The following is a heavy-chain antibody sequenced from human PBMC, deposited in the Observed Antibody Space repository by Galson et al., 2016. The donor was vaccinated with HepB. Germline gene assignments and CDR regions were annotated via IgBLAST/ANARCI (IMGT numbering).Heavy chain of an antibody. J-gene: IGHJ4*02. V-gene: IGHV3-30*04. D-gene: IGHD1-26*01. CDR2: ISFDGSNK. Sequence: SLRLSCAASGFTFSTYAIHWVRQAPGKGLEWVSVISFDGSNKYYADSVRGRFTISRDNSKNTLYLQMNSLRAEDKALYYCARDRRVGPTPTSLNYWGQGTLVTVSS. CDR3: ARDRRVGPTPTSLNY. CDR1: GFTFSTYA.